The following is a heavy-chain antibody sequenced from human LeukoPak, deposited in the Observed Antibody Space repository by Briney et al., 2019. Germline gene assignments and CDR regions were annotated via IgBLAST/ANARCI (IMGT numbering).Heavy chain of an antibody. V-gene: IGHV4-34*01. CDR3: ARLRRYCSSTSCTNWFDP. D-gene: IGHD2-2*01. CDR2: INHSGST. CDR1: GGSFSGYY. Sequence: SETLSLTCAVYGGSFSGYYWSWIRQPPGKGLEWIGEINHSGSTNYNPSLKSRVTISVDTSKNQFSLKLSSVTAADTAVYYCARLRRYCSSTSCTNWFDPWGQGTLVTVSS. J-gene: IGHJ5*02.